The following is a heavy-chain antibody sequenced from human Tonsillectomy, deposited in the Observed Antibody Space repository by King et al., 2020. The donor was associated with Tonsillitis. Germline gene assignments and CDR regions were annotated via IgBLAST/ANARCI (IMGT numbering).Heavy chain of an antibody. CDR1: GFTSSNYW. V-gene: IGHV3-74*01. CDR2: ISSDGRKT. CDR3: AREYYGLLTGYYYDF. D-gene: IGHD3-9*01. Sequence: EVQLVESGGGLVQPGGSLRLSCAASGFTSSNYWMHWVRQVPGKGLVWVSRISSDGRKTVYADSVKGRFTVSRDNAKSTLYLQMDSLRAEDTVVYYCAREYYGLLTGYYYDFWGQGTLVTVSS. J-gene: IGHJ4*02.